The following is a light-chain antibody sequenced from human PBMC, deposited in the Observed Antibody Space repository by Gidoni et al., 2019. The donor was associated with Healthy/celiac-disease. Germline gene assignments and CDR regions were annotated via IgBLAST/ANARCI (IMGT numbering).Light chain of an antibody. CDR1: PSVSSY. V-gene: IGKV3-11*01. J-gene: IGKJ4*01. Sequence: EIVLTQSPATLSLSPGERATLSCRASPSVSSYLAWYQQKPGQAPRLLIYDASNRATGSPARFSGSGSGTDFTLTISSLEPEDFAVYYCQQRSNWPPLLTFGGGTQVEIK. CDR2: DAS. CDR3: QQRSNWPPLLT.